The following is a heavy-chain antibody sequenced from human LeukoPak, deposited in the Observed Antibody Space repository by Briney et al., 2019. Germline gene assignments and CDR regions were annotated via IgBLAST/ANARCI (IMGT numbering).Heavy chain of an antibody. CDR1: GFTLRNYA. CDR2: ISGSGDST. CDR3: VARPDTPLGPFDY. V-gene: IGHV3-23*01. D-gene: IGHD5-18*01. Sequence: GGSLRLSCAASGFTLRNYAMGWVRQAPGKGLEWVSIISGSGDSTYYADSVKGRFIISRDNFKNTLHLQMNSLRADDTAVHYCVARPDTPLGPFDYWGQGTLVTVSS. J-gene: IGHJ4*02.